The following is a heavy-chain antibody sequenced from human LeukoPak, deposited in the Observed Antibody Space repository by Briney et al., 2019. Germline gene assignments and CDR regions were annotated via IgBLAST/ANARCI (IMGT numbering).Heavy chain of an antibody. CDR2: ISGSGGST. D-gene: IGHD1-26*01. J-gene: IGHJ4*02. Sequence: PGGSLRLSCAASGFTFSSYSMNWVRQAPGKGLEWVSAISGSGGSTYYADSVKGRFTISRDNSKNTLYLQMNSLRAEDTAVYYCAKWTNSSPLKEWERTAYWGQGTLVTVSS. CDR3: AKWTNSSPLKEWERTAY. CDR1: GFTFSSYS. V-gene: IGHV3-23*01.